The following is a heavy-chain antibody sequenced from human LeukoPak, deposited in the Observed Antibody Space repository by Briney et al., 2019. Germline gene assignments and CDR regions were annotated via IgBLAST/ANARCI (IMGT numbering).Heavy chain of an antibody. Sequence: QSGGSLRLSCAASGFTVGSSFMTWVRQAPGKGLEWVSVIYSGGSTYYADSVKGRFTISRDNSKNTLYLQMNSLRAEDTAVYYCARATARGWYYFDYWGQGTLVTVSS. D-gene: IGHD6-19*01. CDR1: GFTVGSSF. CDR3: ARATARGWYYFDY. CDR2: IYSGGST. J-gene: IGHJ4*02. V-gene: IGHV3-53*01.